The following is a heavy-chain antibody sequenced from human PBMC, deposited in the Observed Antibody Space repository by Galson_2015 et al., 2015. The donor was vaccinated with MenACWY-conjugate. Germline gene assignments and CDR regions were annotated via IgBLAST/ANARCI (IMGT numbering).Heavy chain of an antibody. CDR2: ISKSGSPI. J-gene: IGHJ6*03. CDR3: ARVGTWIHQYFYYMDV. V-gene: IGHV3-48*03. Sequence: SLRLSCAASGFPFTGYEFNWVRQAPGKGLEWLSYISKSGSPIYYADSVKGLFTISRDNIKKSLFLEMNSLRAGDTGVYYCARVGTWIHQYFYYMDVWGRGTTVTVSS. D-gene: IGHD5-18*01. CDR1: GFPFTGYE.